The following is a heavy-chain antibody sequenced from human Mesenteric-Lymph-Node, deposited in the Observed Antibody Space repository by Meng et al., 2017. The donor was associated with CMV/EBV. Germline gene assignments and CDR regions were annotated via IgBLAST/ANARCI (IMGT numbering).Heavy chain of an antibody. J-gene: IGHJ6*02. V-gene: IGHV3-53*01. D-gene: IGHD4-11*01. CDR2: IYSTGTV. Sequence: GESLKISCAASGFTVGSHYMHWVRQAPGKGLEWVSIIYSTGTVYYADSVEGRFTISRDNSANTVYLQMNSLRVEDTAVYYCARDLQGRAYYGLDVWGQGTTVTVSS. CDR1: GFTVGSHY. CDR3: ARDLQGRAYYGLDV.